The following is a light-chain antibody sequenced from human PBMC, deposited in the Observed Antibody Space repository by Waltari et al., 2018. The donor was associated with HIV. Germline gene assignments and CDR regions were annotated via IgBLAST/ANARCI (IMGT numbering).Light chain of an antibody. CDR2: AVS. Sequence: QSALTQPASVSGSPGQSITISCTGTSSDVGGYNSVSWYQLHPGKAPELIIYAVSNRPSGVSNRFSGSKSDNTASLTISGLQAEDEADYYCSSYTSTSTVYVFGTGTEVTVL. J-gene: IGLJ1*01. V-gene: IGLV2-14*03. CDR3: SSYTSTSTVYV. CDR1: SSDVGGYNS.